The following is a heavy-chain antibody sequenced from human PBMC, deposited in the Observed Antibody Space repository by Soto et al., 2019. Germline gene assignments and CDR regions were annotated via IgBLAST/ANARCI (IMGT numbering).Heavy chain of an antibody. CDR3: ARGGGVGVAGSAAFDM. Sequence: QLHLVQSGAVVKKPGASVTVSCSASGYPVTAYYMHWVRQAPGRGLEWMGGINPATGAAKYTQTFQGRVTMTRDTSKSTVFMELSGLTSGDTAVFYWARGGGVGVAGSAAFDMWGQGTLVTVSS. CDR2: INPATGAA. V-gene: IGHV1-2*02. J-gene: IGHJ3*02. D-gene: IGHD3-3*01. CDR1: GYPVTAYY.